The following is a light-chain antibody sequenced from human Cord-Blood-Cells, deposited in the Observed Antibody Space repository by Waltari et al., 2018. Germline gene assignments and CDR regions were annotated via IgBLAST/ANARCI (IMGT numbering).Light chain of an antibody. CDR3: AAWDDSLNGRV. CDR1: RSNIGCNT. Sequence: QSVLTQPPSASGTPGQRVTISCSGSRSNIGCNTVNWYQQLPGTAPKLLIYSNNQRPSGVPDRFSGSKSGTSASLAISGLQSEDEADYYCAAWDDSLNGRVFGGGTKLTVL. J-gene: IGLJ3*02. CDR2: SNN. V-gene: IGLV1-44*01.